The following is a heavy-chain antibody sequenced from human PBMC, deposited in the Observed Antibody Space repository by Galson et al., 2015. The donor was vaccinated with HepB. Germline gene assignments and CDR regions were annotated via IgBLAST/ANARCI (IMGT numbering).Heavy chain of an antibody. CDR1: GGTFSSYA. D-gene: IGHD2-15*01. CDR2: IIPIFGTV. J-gene: IGHJ3*02. V-gene: IGHV1-69*13. Sequence: SVKVSCKASGGTFSSYAISWVRQAPGQGLEWMGGIIPIFGTVNYAQKFQGRVTITADESTSTAYMELSSLRSEDTAVYYCARDPPYCSGGSCSDAFDIWGQGTMVTVSS. CDR3: ARDPPYCSGGSCSDAFDI.